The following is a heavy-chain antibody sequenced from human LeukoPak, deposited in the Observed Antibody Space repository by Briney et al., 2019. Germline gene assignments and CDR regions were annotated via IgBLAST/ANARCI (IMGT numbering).Heavy chain of an antibody. J-gene: IGHJ4*02. CDR3: ARLYGGYYYFDY. V-gene: IGHV4-30-4*07. CDR2: IHDSGST. Sequence: PSETLSLTCAISDDSISSGGYSWSWIRQPPGKGLEWIGYIHDSGSTYYNPSLKSRVTISVDTSKNQFSLKLNSVTAADTAVYYCARLYGGYYYFDYWGQGTLVTVSS. CDR1: DDSISSGGYS. D-gene: IGHD4-17*01.